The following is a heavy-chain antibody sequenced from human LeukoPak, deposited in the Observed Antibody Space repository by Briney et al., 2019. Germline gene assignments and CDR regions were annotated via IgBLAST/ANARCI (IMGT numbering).Heavy chain of an antibody. Sequence: GGSLRLSCAASGFTFSTYAMSWVRQAPGKGLEWVSTISDSGANTYYADSVRGRFTISRDNSKNTLYLQKNSLRADDTAIYYCAKSMTLQWRGFFDLWGRGTQVTVSS. CDR3: AKSMTLQWRGFFDL. J-gene: IGHJ2*01. CDR1: GFTFSTYA. CDR2: ISDSGANT. D-gene: IGHD6-19*01. V-gene: IGHV3-23*01.